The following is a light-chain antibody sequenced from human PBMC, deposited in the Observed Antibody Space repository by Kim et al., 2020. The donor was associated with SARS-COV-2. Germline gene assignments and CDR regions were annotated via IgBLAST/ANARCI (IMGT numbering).Light chain of an antibody. CDR1: QSVSSRY. Sequence: PGERATLSGRASQSVSSRYLAWYQQKPVQAPRLLIYGASSRATGIPDRFSGSGSGTDFTLTISRLEPEDFAVYYCQQYGSSPPNSFGQGTKLEI. J-gene: IGKJ2*03. CDR3: QQYGSSPPNS. CDR2: GAS. V-gene: IGKV3-20*01.